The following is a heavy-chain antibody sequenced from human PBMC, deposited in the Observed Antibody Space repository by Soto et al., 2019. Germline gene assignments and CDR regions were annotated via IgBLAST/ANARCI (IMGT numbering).Heavy chain of an antibody. V-gene: IGHV1-18*01. CDR3: ARDLGYCRSGTCYREWFEP. Sequence: QVQLVQSGAEVKKPGASVKVSCKASGYTFTTHGISWVRHVPGQGLEWMGWVRGDNGHTNYAQSLQGRVTMTTDTSTNTAYMELRSLRSDDTDVYYCARDLGYCRSGTCYREWFEPWGQGTLVTVSS. D-gene: IGHD2-15*01. J-gene: IGHJ5*02. CDR2: VRGDNGHT. CDR1: GYTFTTHG.